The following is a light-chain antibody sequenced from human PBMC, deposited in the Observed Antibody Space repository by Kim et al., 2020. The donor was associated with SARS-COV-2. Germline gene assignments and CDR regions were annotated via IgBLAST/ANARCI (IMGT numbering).Light chain of an antibody. J-gene: IGKJ1*01. CDR1: QSVSSK. V-gene: IGKV3-15*01. CDR2: GAS. Sequence: ETVMTQSRATLFVSPGERATLSCRASQSVSSKVAWYQQKPGQAPRLLIYGASTRATGIPARFTGSGSGTEFTLTISSLQSEDFGVYYCQQYKNWRTFGQGTKVDIK. CDR3: QQYKNWRT.